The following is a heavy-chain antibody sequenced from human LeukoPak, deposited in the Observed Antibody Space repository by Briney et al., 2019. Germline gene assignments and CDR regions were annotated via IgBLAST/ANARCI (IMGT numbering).Heavy chain of an antibody. CDR2: IYYSGST. J-gene: IGHJ4*02. V-gene: IGHV4-39*01. CDR3: ARAKIEDIVVVPAAESYFDY. D-gene: IGHD2-2*01. Sequence: SETLSLTCTVSGGSISSSSYYWGWIRQPPGKGLEWIGSIYYSGSTYYNPSLKSRVTISVDTSKNQFSLKLSSVTAADTAAYYCARAKIEDIVVVPAAESYFDYWGQGTLVTVSS. CDR1: GGSISSSSYY.